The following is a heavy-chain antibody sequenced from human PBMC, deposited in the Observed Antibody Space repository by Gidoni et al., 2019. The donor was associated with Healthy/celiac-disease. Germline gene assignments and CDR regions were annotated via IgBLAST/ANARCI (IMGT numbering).Heavy chain of an antibody. CDR3: ARGGEVVVAATPYYYYGMDV. D-gene: IGHD2-15*01. J-gene: IGHJ6*02. CDR1: AFTFSSYD. V-gene: IGHV3-13*01. Sequence: EVQLVQSGGGLVQPWGSLRLSCAASAFTFSSYDMPWVRQATGKGLEWVSASGTAGETDYPGSVKGRFTISRENAKNSLYLQMNSLRAGDTAVYYCARGGEVVVAATPYYYYGMDVWGQGTTVTVSS. CDR2: SGTAGET.